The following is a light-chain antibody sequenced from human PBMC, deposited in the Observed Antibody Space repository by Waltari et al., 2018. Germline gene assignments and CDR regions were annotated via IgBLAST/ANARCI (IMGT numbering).Light chain of an antibody. CDR3: CSYAGENTMI. Sequence: QSALTQPVSVSGSPGQSVTISCTGTYYDIGNYDLVSWYQQYPGKAPRLIIYEATSRPSWVSNRFSASKSGNTASLTISGLQTEDEAHYYCCSYAGENTMIFGGGTRLTVL. J-gene: IGLJ2*01. V-gene: IGLV2-23*01. CDR2: EAT. CDR1: YYDIGNYDL.